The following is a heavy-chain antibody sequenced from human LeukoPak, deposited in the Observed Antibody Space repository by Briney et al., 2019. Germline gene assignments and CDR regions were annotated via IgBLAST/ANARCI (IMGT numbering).Heavy chain of an antibody. J-gene: IGHJ4*02. CDR2: ISTYNINT. CDR1: GYTFISYG. CDR3: ARDSRPFDVDFDY. V-gene: IGHV1-18*01. Sequence: GASVKVSCKASGYTFISYGITWVRQAPGQGLEYMGWISTYNINTNYAQKFQGRVTMTTDTSTSTAYMEVSSLRFDDTAVYYCARDSRPFDVDFDYWGQGTLVTVSS. D-gene: IGHD3-9*01.